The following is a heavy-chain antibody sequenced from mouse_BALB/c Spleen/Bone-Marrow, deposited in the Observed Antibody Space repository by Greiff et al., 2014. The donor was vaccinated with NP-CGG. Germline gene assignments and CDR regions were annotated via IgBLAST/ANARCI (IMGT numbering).Heavy chain of an antibody. J-gene: IGHJ2*01. CDR3: ASQGDYGSFDY. D-gene: IGHD1-1*02. CDR1: GYTFTSYW. V-gene: IGHV1-87*01. Sequence: VQLQQSGAELARPGASVKLSCKASGYTFTSYWMQWVKQRPGQGLEWIGAICPGDGDTRYTQKFKGKATLTADKSSSTAYMQLSSLASEDSAVYYCASQGDYGSFDYWGQGTTLTVSS. CDR2: ICPGDGDT.